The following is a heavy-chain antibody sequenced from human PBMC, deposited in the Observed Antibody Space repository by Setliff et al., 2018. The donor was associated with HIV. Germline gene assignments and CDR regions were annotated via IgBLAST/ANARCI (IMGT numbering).Heavy chain of an antibody. CDR3: ASTSGIVGAARVFDI. Sequence: SETLSLTCTVSGGSISSYYWSWIRQPPGKGLEWIGYTYTSGSTSYNPSLKSRVTISIDTSKNHFSLKLNSVTAADTAVYYCASTSGIVGAARVFDIWGQGKMVSISS. J-gene: IGHJ3*02. CDR1: GGSISSYY. D-gene: IGHD1-26*01. V-gene: IGHV4-4*09. CDR2: TYTSGST.